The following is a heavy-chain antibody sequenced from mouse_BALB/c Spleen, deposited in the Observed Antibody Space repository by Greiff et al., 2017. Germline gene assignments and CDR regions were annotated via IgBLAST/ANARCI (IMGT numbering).Heavy chain of an antibody. Sequence: EVKLMESGGGLVQPGGSRKLSCAASGFTFISFGMHWVRQAPEKGLEWVAYISSGSSTIYYADTVKGRFTISRDNPKNTLFLQLTSLRSEDTAMYYCASGSLLRLRGLAYWGQGTLVTVSA. CDR1: GFTFISFG. V-gene: IGHV5-17*02. D-gene: IGHD1-2*01. CDR3: ASGSLLRLRGLAY. J-gene: IGHJ3*01. CDR2: ISSGSSTI.